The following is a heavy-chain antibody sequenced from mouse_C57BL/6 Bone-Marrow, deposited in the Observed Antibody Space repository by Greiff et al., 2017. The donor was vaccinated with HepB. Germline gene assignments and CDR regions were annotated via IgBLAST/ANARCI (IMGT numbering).Heavy chain of an antibody. D-gene: IGHD2-14*01. J-gene: IGHJ2*01. V-gene: IGHV1-81*01. Sequence: VQLQQSGAELARPGASVKLSCKASGYTFTSYGISWVKQRTGQGLEWIGEIYPRSGNTYYNEKFKGKATLTADKSSSTAYMELRSLTSEDSAVYFCAREIYRTFDYWGQGTTLTVSS. CDR2: IYPRSGNT. CDR1: GYTFTSYG. CDR3: AREIYRTFDY.